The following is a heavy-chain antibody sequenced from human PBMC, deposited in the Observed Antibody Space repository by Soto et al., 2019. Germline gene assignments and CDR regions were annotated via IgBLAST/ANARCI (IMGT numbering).Heavy chain of an antibody. D-gene: IGHD2-2*01. CDR2: ISAYNGNT. CDR3: ARERLSSTRLYYFDY. CDR1: GYTFTSYG. V-gene: IGHV1-18*01. Sequence: ASVKVSCKASGYTFTSYGISWVRQAPGQGLEWMGWISAYNGNTNYAQKLQGRVTMTTDTSTSTAYMELRSLRSHDTAVYYCARERLSSTRLYYFDYWGQGTLVTVSS. J-gene: IGHJ4*02.